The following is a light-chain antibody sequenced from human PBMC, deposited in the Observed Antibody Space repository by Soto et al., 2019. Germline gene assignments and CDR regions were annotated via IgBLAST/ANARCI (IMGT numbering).Light chain of an antibody. CDR3: QQYNNWPPPT. J-gene: IGKJ1*01. CDR1: QSVSSN. V-gene: IGKV3-15*01. CDR2: GAS. Sequence: EIVMTQSPGTLSVSPGERATLSCRASQSVSSNLAWYQQKPGQAPRLLIYGASTRATGIPARFSGSRSGTEFTLTISSLQSEDFAVYYCQQYNNWPPPTFGQGTKVDIK.